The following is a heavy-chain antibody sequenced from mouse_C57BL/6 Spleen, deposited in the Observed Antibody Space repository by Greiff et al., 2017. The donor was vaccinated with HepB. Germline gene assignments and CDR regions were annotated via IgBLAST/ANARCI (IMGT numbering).Heavy chain of an antibody. CDR1: GYSITSGYY. CDR2: ISYDGSN. V-gene: IGHV3-6*01. J-gene: IGHJ4*01. CDR3: ARDAIYYYGIRGAMDY. Sequence: EVKLQESGPGLVKPSQSLSLTCSVTGYSITSGYYWNWIRQFPGNKLEWMGYISYDGSNNYNPSLKNRISITRDTSKNQFFLKLNSVTTEETATYYCARDAIYYYGIRGAMDYWGQGTSVTVSS. D-gene: IGHD1-1*01.